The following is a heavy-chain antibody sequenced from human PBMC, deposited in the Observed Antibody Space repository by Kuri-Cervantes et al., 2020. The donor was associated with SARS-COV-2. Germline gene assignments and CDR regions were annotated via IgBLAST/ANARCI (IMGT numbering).Heavy chain of an antibody. CDR3: ARDTFPPAPYRGGDCYSLDY. Sequence: ASVKVSCKASGYTFTRYYMHWVRQAPGQGLEWMGIINPSGGSTSYAQKFQGRVTMTRDTSTSTVYMELSSLRSDDTAVYYCARDTFPPAPYRGGDCYSLDYWGQGTLVTVSS. CDR2: INPSGGST. D-gene: IGHD2-21*01. J-gene: IGHJ4*02. CDR1: GYTFTRYY. V-gene: IGHV1-46*01.